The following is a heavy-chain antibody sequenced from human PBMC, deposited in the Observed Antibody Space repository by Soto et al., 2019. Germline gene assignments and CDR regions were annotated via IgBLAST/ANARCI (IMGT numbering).Heavy chain of an antibody. CDR3: ATAPDTFSPASYYVNWFDP. Sequence: PSETLSLTCTVSGASFTDGSLFWGWIRQSPGKGVEWIASTYIGGMTYYSPSLRSRVTISVDTSKSQFSLRLYSVTAADTAVYYCATAPDTFSPASYYVNWFDPCHHEPLVAASS. CDR1: GASFTDGSLF. D-gene: IGHD3-10*01. V-gene: IGHV4-39*01. CDR2: TYIGGMT. J-gene: IGHJ5*02.